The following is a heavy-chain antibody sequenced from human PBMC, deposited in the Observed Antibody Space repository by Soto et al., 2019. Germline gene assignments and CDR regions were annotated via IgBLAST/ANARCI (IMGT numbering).Heavy chain of an antibody. CDR1: GFTFSSYW. V-gene: IGHV3-7*01. Sequence: GGSLRLSCAASGFTFSSYWMSWVRQAPGKGLEWVANIKQDGGEKNYVDSVKGRFTISRDNAKNSLNLQMNSLRAEDTAVYYCARDPNIVLVPAALRSYYYYYGMDVWGQGTKVTVSS. CDR2: IKQDGGEK. CDR3: ARDPNIVLVPAALRSYYYYYGMDV. D-gene: IGHD2-2*01. J-gene: IGHJ6*02.